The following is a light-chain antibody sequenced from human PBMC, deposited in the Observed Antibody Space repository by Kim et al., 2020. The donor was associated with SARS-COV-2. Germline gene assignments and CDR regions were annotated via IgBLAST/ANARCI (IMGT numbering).Light chain of an antibody. CDR2: DAS. V-gene: IGKV1-33*01. J-gene: IGKJ2*01. Sequence: ASVGDRGTITCQASQDISNYLNWYQQKPGKAPKLLIYDASNLETGVPSRFSGSGSGTDFTFTISSLQPEDIATYYCQQYDNLPPPTFGQGTKLEI. CDR3: QQYDNLPPPT. CDR1: QDISNY.